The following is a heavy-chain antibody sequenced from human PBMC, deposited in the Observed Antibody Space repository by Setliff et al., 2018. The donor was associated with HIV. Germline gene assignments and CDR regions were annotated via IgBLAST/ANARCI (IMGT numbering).Heavy chain of an antibody. CDR2: IYYSGST. V-gene: IGHV4-59*12. D-gene: IGHD5-18*01. CDR1: GGSISSYY. J-gene: IGHJ4*02. CDR3: ARVARYSYGSFES. Sequence: SETLSLTCTVSGGSISSYYWNWVRQPPGKGLEWMGYIYYSGSTDYNPSLKSRVTISIDTSKKQFSLRLTSVTAADTAVYYCARVARYSYGSFESWGQGTLVTVSS.